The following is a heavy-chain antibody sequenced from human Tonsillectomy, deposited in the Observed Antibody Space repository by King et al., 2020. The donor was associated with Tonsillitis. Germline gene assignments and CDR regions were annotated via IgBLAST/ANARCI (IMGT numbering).Heavy chain of an antibody. CDR3: YCSTTSAKQEGNWFAP. J-gene: IGHJ5*02. Sequence: VQLVESGGGVVQPGRSLRLSCAASGFTFSSYAMHWVRQAPGKGLEWVAVISYDGSNKYYADSVKGRFTISRDNSKNTLYLQMNGLRAEDTAVYYCYCSTTSAKQEGNWFAPWGQGTLVTVAA. V-gene: IGHV3-30*04. D-gene: IGHD2-2*01. CDR2: ISYDGSNK. CDR1: GFTFSSYA.